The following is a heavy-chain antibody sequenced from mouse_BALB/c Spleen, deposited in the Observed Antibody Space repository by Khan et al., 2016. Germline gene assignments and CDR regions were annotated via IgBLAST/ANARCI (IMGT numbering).Heavy chain of an antibody. D-gene: IGHD1-1*01. Sequence: VQLKQSGPGLVKPSQSLSLTCTVTGYSITSDYAWHWIRQFPGNKLEWMGYISYSGSTSYNPSLKSRISITRDTSNNQFFLQLNSVTSEDTATCYCARSDYGSKDAMDYWGQGTSVTVSS. V-gene: IGHV3-2*02. CDR2: ISYSGST. J-gene: IGHJ4*01. CDR1: GYSITSDYA. CDR3: ARSDYGSKDAMDY.